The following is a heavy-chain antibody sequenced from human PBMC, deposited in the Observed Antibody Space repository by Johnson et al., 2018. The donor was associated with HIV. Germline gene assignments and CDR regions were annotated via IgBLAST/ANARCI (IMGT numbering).Heavy chain of an antibody. CDR2: INWSGGGT. Sequence: VQLVESGGAVVRPGGSLRISCVASGFKLYEYDVSWVRQVPGKGLEWVSGINWSGGGTAYADSVKDRFTVSSDNAKNSLYLQMNSLRAEDTALYYCARGMYYYDTRGYLIRPRAFDIWGQGTVVTVSS. CDR1: GFKLYEYD. V-gene: IGHV3-20*04. D-gene: IGHD3-22*01. CDR3: ARGMYYYDTRGYLIRPRAFDI. J-gene: IGHJ3*02.